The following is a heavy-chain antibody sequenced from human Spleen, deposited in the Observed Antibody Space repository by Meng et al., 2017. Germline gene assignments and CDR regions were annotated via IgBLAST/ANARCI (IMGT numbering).Heavy chain of an antibody. CDR1: GYTFTGYY. D-gene: IGHD3/OR15-3a*01. V-gene: IGHV1-18*04. CDR2: FRGYNDNT. Sequence: QIHLAQSGAEAKKPGASAKVSCKASGYTFTGYYMHWVRQATGQGLEWMGWFRGYNDNTNYAQKLQGRVTMTTDTSTSTAYMDLRSLRYDDTAEYYCARGRDWAFEYWGQGTLVTVSS. CDR3: ARGRDWAFEY. J-gene: IGHJ4*02.